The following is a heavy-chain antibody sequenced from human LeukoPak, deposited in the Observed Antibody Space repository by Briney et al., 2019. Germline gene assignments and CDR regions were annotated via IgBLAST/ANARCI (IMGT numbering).Heavy chain of an antibody. CDR2: ISGSGGNS. V-gene: IGHV3-23*01. Sequence: GGSLRLSCAASGFTFSSYAMSWVRQAPGKGLEWVASISGSGGNSYYADPVKGRFTISRDNSKNPLYLQIFSLSVEDTAVYYCAKSLSGYYRLDSWGQGTLVTVSS. CDR1: GFTFSSYA. CDR3: AKSLSGYYRLDS. D-gene: IGHD5-18*01. J-gene: IGHJ4*02.